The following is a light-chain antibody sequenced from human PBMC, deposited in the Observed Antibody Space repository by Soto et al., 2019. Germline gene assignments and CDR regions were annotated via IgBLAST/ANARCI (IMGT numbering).Light chain of an antibody. CDR1: QSVSSN. CDR2: GAS. Sequence: EIVMTQSPATLSVSPGERATLSCRARQSVSSNLAWYQQKPGQAPRLLIYGASTRATGITARFSGSGSGTEFTLTYSGLQSEDFAVYYWQQSFTFGPGTKVDIK. CDR3: QQSFT. V-gene: IGKV3-15*01. J-gene: IGKJ3*01.